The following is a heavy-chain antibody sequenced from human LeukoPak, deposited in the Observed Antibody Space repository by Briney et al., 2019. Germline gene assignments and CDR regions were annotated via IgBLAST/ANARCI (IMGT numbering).Heavy chain of an antibody. V-gene: IGHV3-21*04. CDR2: ISSSSSYI. CDR1: GFTFSSYS. CDR3: ARDRLGDYDHSGYYDK. Sequence: GGSLRLSCAASGFTFSSYSMNWVRQAPGKGVEWVSSISSSSSYIYYADSVKGRFTISRDNAKNSVYLQMNNLRAEDTAVYYCARDRLGDYDHSGYYDKWGQGTLVTVSS. D-gene: IGHD3-22*01. J-gene: IGHJ4*02.